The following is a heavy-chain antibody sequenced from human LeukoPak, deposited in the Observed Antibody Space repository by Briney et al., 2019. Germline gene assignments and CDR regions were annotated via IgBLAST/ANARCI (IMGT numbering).Heavy chain of an antibody. CDR2: IYYSGST. CDR3: ARSPGITIFGVVITNNWFDP. J-gene: IGHJ5*02. Sequence: PSETLSLTCTVSGGSISSYYWRWIRQPPGRGLEWIGYIYYSGSTNYNPSLKSRVTISVDTSKNQFSLKLSSVTAANTAVYYCARSPGITIFGVVITNNWFDPWGQGTLVTVSS. D-gene: IGHD3-3*01. V-gene: IGHV4-59*01. CDR1: GGSISSYY.